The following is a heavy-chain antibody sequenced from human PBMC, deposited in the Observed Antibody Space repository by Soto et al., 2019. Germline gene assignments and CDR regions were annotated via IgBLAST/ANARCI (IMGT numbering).Heavy chain of an antibody. CDR2: ISGSGGST. Sequence: GGSLRLCCAASGFTFSSYAMSWVRQAPGKGLEWVSAISGSGGSTYYADSVKGRFTISRDNSKNTLYLQMNSLRAEDTALYYCAKDREGSNYYGVGVWAQGTTVTVSS. CDR3: AKDREGSNYYGVGV. D-gene: IGHD1-26*01. J-gene: IGHJ6*02. CDR1: GFTFSSYA. V-gene: IGHV3-23*01.